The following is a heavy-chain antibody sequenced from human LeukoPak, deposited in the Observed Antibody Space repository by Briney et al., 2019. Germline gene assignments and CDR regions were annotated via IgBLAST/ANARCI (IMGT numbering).Heavy chain of an antibody. CDR3: ARIMGKADYFTY. J-gene: IGHJ4*01. CDR2: IYFSGST. V-gene: IGHV4-39*01. D-gene: IGHD1-26*01. Sequence: PSETLSVTCTVSGDSTSSSDYYWGWIRQPPGKGLEWIGSIYFSGSTFYNPSLKSRVTISNDTSKNQSSLKLSSVTAADTAVYYCARIMGKADYFTYWGEPSLVTVSS. CDR1: GDSTSSSDYY.